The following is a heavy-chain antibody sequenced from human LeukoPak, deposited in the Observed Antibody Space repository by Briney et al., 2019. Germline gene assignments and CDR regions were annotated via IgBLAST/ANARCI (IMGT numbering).Heavy chain of an antibody. CDR3: ARVIIQGVLRYFDWHRRGGYYFDY. J-gene: IGHJ4*02. Sequence: NPSETLSLTCTVSGGSISSYYWGWIRQPPGKGLEWSGSIDYSGSTYYNPSLKSRVTISVDTSKNQFSLKLSSVTAADTAVYYCARVIIQGVLRYFDWHRRGGYYFDYWGQGTLVTVSS. D-gene: IGHD3-9*01. CDR2: IDYSGST. V-gene: IGHV4-39*07. CDR1: GGSISSYY.